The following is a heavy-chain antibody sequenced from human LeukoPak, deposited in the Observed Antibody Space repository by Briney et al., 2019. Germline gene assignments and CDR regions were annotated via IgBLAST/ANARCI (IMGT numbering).Heavy chain of an antibody. V-gene: IGHV3-13*01. CDR3: ARVSIVGALDY. Sequence: GGSLRLSCAASGFTFSSYDMHWVRQATGKGLEWVSAIGTAGDTYYPGSVKGRVTISRENAKNSLYLQMNSLRAGDTAVYYCARVSIVGALDYWGQGTLVTVSS. D-gene: IGHD1-26*01. J-gene: IGHJ4*02. CDR2: IGTAGDT. CDR1: GFTFSSYD.